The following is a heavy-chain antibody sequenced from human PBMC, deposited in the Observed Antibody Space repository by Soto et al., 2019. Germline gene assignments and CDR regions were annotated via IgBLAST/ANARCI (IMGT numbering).Heavy chain of an antibody. CDR2: LYWDDDE. CDR3: AHAGVISTFDY. V-gene: IGHV2-5*02. Sequence: SGPTLVNPTQTLTLTCTFSGFSLTTSGVGVGWIRQPPGKALEWLALLYWDDDERYSPSLKSRLTITKDTSKKQVVLTMINVDPVVSATYYCAHAGVISTFDYWGPGTLVTV. D-gene: IGHD3-3*01. CDR1: GFSLTTSGVG. J-gene: IGHJ4*02.